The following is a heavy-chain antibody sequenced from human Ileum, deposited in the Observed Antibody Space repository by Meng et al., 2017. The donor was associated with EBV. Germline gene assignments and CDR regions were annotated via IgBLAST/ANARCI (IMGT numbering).Heavy chain of an antibody. Sequence: GHLVEAGAEVKKPGSSVTVSCTASGDTLNTFAVNWMRQAPGQGLEWMGTIVPLFGKTNYARKFQGRVTITADASAKTVYMELTSVRYEDTAVFFCAVSTMTGSWLDPWGQGTLVTVSS. CDR2: IVPLFGKT. V-gene: IGHV1-69*15. CDR3: AVSTMTGSWLDP. J-gene: IGHJ5*02. D-gene: IGHD3-3*01. CDR1: GDTLNTFA.